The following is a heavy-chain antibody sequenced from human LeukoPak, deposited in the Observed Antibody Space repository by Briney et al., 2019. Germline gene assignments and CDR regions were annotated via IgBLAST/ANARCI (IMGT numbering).Heavy chain of an antibody. CDR2: INPNTGGT. CDR3: ARADCVGSSCYCMDV. D-gene: IGHD6-13*01. Sequence: ASVKVSCKASGYSFTADYMHWVRQAPGQGLEWMGWINPNTGGTNYAQKFQGRVTMTRDTSISTAYMELNSLGSDGTAVYYCARADCVGSSCYCMDVCGQGSTVTV. V-gene: IGHV1-2*02. J-gene: IGHJ6*02. CDR1: GYSFTADY.